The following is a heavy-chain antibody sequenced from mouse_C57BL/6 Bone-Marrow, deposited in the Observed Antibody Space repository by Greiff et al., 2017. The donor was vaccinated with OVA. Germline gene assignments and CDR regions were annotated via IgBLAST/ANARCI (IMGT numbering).Heavy chain of an antibody. CDR1: GFTFSDYG. CDR3: ARCYYYGSSPYWYFDV. J-gene: IGHJ1*03. CDR2: ISSGSSTI. Sequence: EVQLVESGGGLVQPGGSLKLSCAASGFTFSDYGMHWVRQAPEKGLEWVAYISSGSSTIYYADTVKGRFTISRDNAKNTLFLQMTSLRSEDTAMYYCARCYYYGSSPYWYFDVWGTGTTVTVSS. V-gene: IGHV5-17*01. D-gene: IGHD1-1*01.